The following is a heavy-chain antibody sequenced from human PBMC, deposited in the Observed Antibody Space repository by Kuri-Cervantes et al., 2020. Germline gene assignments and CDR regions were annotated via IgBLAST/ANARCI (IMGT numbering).Heavy chain of an antibody. CDR2: ISWNSGSI. V-gene: IGHV3-9*01. Sequence: GGSLRLSCAASGFTFDDYAMHWVRQAPGKGLEWVSGISWNSGSIGYADSVKGRFTISRDNAKNSLYLQMNSLRAEDTAVYYCAREPIVVVPAARGLLVVSYGMDVWGQGTTVTVSS. J-gene: IGHJ6*02. D-gene: IGHD2-2*01. CDR1: GFTFDDYA. CDR3: AREPIVVVPAARGLLVVSYGMDV.